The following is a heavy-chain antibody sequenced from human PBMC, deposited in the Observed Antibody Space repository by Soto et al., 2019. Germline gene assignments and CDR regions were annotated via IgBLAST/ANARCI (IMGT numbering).Heavy chain of an antibody. CDR3: AKDRNSSSPSPYGMDV. CDR2: ISGSGGTT. J-gene: IGHJ6*02. V-gene: IGHV3-23*01. CDR1: GLTFSSYT. Sequence: GGSLRLSCAASGLTFSSYTMTWVRQAPGKGLKWVSSISGSGGTTYYTDSVKGRFTISQDNSKNTLYLQMNSLRAEDMAIYYCAKDRNSSSPSPYGMDVWGQGNTVTVSS. D-gene: IGHD6-6*01.